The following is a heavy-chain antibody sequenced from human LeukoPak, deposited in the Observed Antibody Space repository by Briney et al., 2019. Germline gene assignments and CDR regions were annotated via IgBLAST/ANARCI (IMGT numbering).Heavy chain of an antibody. Sequence: SETLSLTCTVSGGSISSSSYYWGWIRQPPGKGLEWIGTIYYSGSTNYNPSLKSRLTISVDTSKNQFSLKLTSVTAADTAVYYCARVGWTYCNHGSCYSAAHYDYWGQGTLVTVSS. CDR2: IYYSGST. V-gene: IGHV4-39*07. CDR1: GGSISSSSYY. D-gene: IGHD2-15*01. J-gene: IGHJ4*02. CDR3: ARVGWTYCNHGSCYSAAHYDY.